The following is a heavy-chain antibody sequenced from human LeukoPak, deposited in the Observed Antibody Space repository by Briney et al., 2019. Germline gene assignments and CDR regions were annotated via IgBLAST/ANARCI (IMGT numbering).Heavy chain of an antibody. V-gene: IGHV1-18*01. D-gene: IGHD4-17*01. J-gene: IGHJ4*02. CDR2: ISAYNGNT. Sequence: ASVKVSCKASGYTFTSYGISWVRQAPGQGLEWMGWISAYNGNTNYAQKLQGRVTMTRDTSTSTVYMELSSLRSEDTAVYYCASLGSDSGFDYWGQGTLVTVSS. CDR1: GYTFTSYG. CDR3: ASLGSDSGFDY.